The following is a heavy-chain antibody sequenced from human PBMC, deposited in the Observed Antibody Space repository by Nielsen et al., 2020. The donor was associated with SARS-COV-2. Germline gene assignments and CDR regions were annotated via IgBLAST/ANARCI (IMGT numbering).Heavy chain of an antibody. V-gene: IGHV3-15*01. D-gene: IGHD3-10*01. CDR1: GFSFSDSH. CDR2: IKSKVDGGTT. J-gene: IGHJ1*01. Sequence: GESLKISCAASGFSFSDSHMSWIRQAPGKGLEWVGRIKSKVDGGTTDYAGPVKGRFTISRDDSKNTLYLQMNSLKTEDTAVYYCTTGGITMVRGVMQYWGQGTLVTVSS. CDR3: TTGGITMVRGVMQY.